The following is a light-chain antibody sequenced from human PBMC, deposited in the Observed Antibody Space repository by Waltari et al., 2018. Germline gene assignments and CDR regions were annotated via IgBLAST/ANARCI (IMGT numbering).Light chain of an antibody. CDR1: QSISTY. J-gene: IGKJ1*01. CDR2: AAS. Sequence: DILMTQSPSSLSASVGDRVTITCRASQSISTYLNWYQQRPGEVPKVLIFAASSLQSGVPPRFSGSGSGTYFTLTVSSLQPEDFATYYCQQSYTTPWTFGQGTKVEVK. V-gene: IGKV1-39*01. CDR3: QQSYTTPWT.